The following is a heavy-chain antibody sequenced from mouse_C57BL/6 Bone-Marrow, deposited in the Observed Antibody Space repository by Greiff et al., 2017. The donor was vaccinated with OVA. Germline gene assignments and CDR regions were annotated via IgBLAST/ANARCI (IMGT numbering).Heavy chain of an antibody. CDR3: ARQRAVVARAMDY. J-gene: IGHJ4*01. CDR1: GFTFSSYT. Sequence: EVKLVESGGGLVKPGGSLKLSCAASGFTFSSYTMSWVRQTPEQRLEWVATISGGGGNTYYPNSVKGRFTISRDNAKNTLYLQMSSLRSEDTALYYGARQRAVVARAMDYWGQGTSVTVSS. CDR2: ISGGGGNT. V-gene: IGHV5-9*01. D-gene: IGHD1-1*01.